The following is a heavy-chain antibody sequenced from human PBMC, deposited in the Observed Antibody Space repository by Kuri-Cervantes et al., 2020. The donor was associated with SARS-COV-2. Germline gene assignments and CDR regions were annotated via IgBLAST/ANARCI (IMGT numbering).Heavy chain of an antibody. D-gene: IGHD2-15*01. CDR2: IWYDGSNK. V-gene: IGHV3-33*01. CDR3: ARDYMVVVAATPYYYGMDV. CDR1: GFTFSSYG. Sequence: GESLKISFAASGFTFSSYGMHWVRQAPGKGLEWVAVIWYDGSNKYYADSVKGRFTISRDNSKNTLYLQMNSLRAEDTAVYYCARDYMVVVAATPYYYGMDVWGQGTTVTVSS. J-gene: IGHJ6*02.